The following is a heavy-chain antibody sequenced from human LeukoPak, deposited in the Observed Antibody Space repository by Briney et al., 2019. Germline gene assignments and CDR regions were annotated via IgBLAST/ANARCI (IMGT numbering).Heavy chain of an antibody. J-gene: IGHJ3*02. CDR1: GGSFSGYY. Sequence: PSETLSLTCAVYGGSFSGYYWSWIRQPPGKGLEWIGEINHSGSTNYNPSLKSRVTISVDTSKNQFSLKLSSVTAADTAVYYCARGLPTQTLSIAVAGSQYAFDIWGQGTMVTVSS. V-gene: IGHV4-34*01. CDR3: ARGLPTQTLSIAVAGSQYAFDI. CDR2: INHSGST. D-gene: IGHD6-19*01.